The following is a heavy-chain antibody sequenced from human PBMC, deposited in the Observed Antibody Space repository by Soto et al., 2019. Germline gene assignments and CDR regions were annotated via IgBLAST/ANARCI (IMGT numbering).Heavy chain of an antibody. V-gene: IGHV4-39*07. J-gene: IGHJ4*02. D-gene: IGHD4-17*01. CDR2: IYYSGST. CDR1: GGSISSSSYY. CDR3: ARRYGASFDD. Sequence: PSETLSLTCTVSGGSISSSSYYWGWIRQPPGKGLEWIGSIYYSGSTYYNPSLKSRVTISVDTSKNQFSLKLSSVTAADTAVYYCARRYGASFDDWGQGTLVTVSS.